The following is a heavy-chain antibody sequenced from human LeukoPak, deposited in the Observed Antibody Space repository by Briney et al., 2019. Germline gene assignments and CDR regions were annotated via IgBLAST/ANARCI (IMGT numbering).Heavy chain of an antibody. CDR2: IKADGSEK. J-gene: IGHJ3*01. V-gene: IGHV3-7*01. CDR1: GFTFSTYW. CDR3: ALARGS. D-gene: IGHD3-10*01. Sequence: GGSLRLSCAASGFTFSTYWMSWVRQAPGKGLEWVANIKADGSEKYYVDSVKGRFTISRDNAKNSLYLQTNSLRAEDTAVYHCALARGSWGQGTMVTVSS.